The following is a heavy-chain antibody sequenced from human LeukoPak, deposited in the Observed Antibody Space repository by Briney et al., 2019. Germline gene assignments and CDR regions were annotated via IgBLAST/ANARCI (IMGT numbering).Heavy chain of an antibody. CDR1: GYSISSDKY. D-gene: IGHD6-19*01. V-gene: IGHV4-38-2*01. CDR3: ARSHSGWQGHNNWFDP. CDR2: IYHTGST. J-gene: IGHJ5*02. Sequence: SETLSLTCEVSGYSISSDKYWGWIRQPPGKGLEWLGTIYHTGSTFYNPSLKSRVSISVHTSKNQFSLRFTSVTAADTAVYYCARSHSGWQGHNNWFDPWGQGTLVTVSS.